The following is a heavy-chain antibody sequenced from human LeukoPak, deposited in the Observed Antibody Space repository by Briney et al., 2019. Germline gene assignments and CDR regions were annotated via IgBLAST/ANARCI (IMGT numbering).Heavy chain of an antibody. CDR2: INPSGGST. D-gene: IGHD1-26*01. J-gene: IGHJ4*02. CDR1: GYTFTSYY. CDR3: AREPAQWDLQDGGNY. V-gene: IGHV1-46*03. Sequence: ASVKVSCKASGYTFTSYYIHWVRQAPGQGLEWMGIINPSGGSTSYAQKFQGRVTMTRDTSTSRVYMELSRLRSEDTAVYYCAREPAQWDLQDGGNYWGQGTLVTVSS.